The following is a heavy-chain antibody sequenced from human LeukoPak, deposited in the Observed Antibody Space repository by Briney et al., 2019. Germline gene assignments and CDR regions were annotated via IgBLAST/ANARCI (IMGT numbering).Heavy chain of an antibody. Sequence: EASVKVSCKASGYTFTTYDINWVRQATGQGLEWMGWMNPNSGNTGYAQKFQGRVTMTRNTSISTAYMELSSLRSEDTAVYYCARSRVVSSFRIVGATNVNWFDPWGQGTLVTVSS. J-gene: IGHJ5*02. V-gene: IGHV1-8*01. CDR3: ARSRVVSSFRIVGATNVNWFDP. CDR1: GYTFTTYD. D-gene: IGHD1-26*01. CDR2: MNPNSGNT.